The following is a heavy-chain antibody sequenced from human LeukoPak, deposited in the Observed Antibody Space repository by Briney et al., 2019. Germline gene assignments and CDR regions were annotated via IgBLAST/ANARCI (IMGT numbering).Heavy chain of an antibody. CDR3: ARVGADGSGFLFDY. J-gene: IGHJ4*02. CDR2: INHIGST. Sequence: SETLSLTCAVYGGSFSGYYWSWIRQPPGKGLEWIGEINHIGSTNYNPSLKSRVTISVDTTKNQFSLKLSSVAAADTAVYYCARVGADGSGFLFDYWGQGTLVTVSS. V-gene: IGHV4-34*01. CDR1: GGSFSGYY. D-gene: IGHD3-10*01.